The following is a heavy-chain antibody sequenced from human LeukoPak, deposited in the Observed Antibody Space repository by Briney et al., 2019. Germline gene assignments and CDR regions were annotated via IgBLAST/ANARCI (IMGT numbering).Heavy chain of an antibody. Sequence: GASVKVSCKASGYTFTSYAMHWVRQAPGQRLEWMGWINAGNGNTKYSQKFQGRVTITRDTSASTAYMELSSLRSEDTAVYYCARSYYDTLIGYPKNNWFDPWGQGTLVTVSS. J-gene: IGHJ5*02. CDR2: INAGNGNT. V-gene: IGHV1-3*01. D-gene: IGHD3-9*01. CDR1: GYTFTSYA. CDR3: ARSYYDTLIGYPKNNWFDP.